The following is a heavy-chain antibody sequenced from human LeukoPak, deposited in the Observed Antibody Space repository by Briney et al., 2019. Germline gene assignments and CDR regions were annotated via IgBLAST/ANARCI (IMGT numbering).Heavy chain of an antibody. CDR2: IYPGDSEA. V-gene: IGHV5-51*01. CDR3: ARRRDLYSGSYYPFDY. CDR1: GYSFNSYW. Sequence: GESLKISCKGSGYSFNSYWIGWVRQMPGKGLKWMGIIYPGDSEARYSPSFQGQVTISADKSISTAYLQWSSLKASDTAMYYCARRRDLYSGSYYPFDYWGQGTLVTVSS. J-gene: IGHJ4*02. D-gene: IGHD1-26*01.